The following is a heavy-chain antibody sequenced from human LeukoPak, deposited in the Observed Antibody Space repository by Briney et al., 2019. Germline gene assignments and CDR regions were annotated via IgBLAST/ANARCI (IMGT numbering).Heavy chain of an antibody. CDR2: ISGSGGST. CDR3: AKAGSITMVRYYYYYGMDV. D-gene: IGHD3-10*01. J-gene: IGHJ6*02. V-gene: IGHV3-23*01. CDR1: GFTFSSYA. Sequence: GGSLRLSCAASGFTFSSYAMSWVRQAPGKGLEWVSAISGSGGSTYYADSVKGRFTISRDNSKNTLYLQMNSLRAEDTAVYYCAKAGSITMVRYYYYYGMDVWGQGTTVTVSS.